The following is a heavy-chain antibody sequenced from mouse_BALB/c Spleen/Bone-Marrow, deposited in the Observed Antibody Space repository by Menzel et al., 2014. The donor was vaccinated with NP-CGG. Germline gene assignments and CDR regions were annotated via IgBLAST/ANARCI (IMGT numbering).Heavy chain of an antibody. Sequence: VHVKQSGAELVKPGASVKLSCTASGFNIKDTYMHWVKQRPEQGLEWIGRIDPANGNTKYDLKFQGKATITADTSSNTAYLQLSSLTSEDTAVYYCASYYYGSSGFAYWGQGTLVTVSA. D-gene: IGHD1-1*01. CDR3: ASYYYGSSGFAY. V-gene: IGHV14-3*02. CDR1: GFNIKDTY. CDR2: IDPANGNT. J-gene: IGHJ3*01.